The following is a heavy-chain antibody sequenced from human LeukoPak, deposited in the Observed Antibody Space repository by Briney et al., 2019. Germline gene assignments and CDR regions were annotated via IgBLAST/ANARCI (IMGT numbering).Heavy chain of an antibody. V-gene: IGHV4-59*08. CDR1: GGSISSYY. CDR3: ARGLGYPKKGYYFDY. CDR2: IYYSGST. D-gene: IGHD6-13*01. Sequence: SETLSLTCTVSGGSISSYYWSWTRQPPGKGLEWIGYIYYSGSTNYNPSLKSRVTISVDTSKNQFSLKLSSVTAADTAVYYCARGLGYPKKGYYFDYWGQGTLVTVSS. J-gene: IGHJ4*02.